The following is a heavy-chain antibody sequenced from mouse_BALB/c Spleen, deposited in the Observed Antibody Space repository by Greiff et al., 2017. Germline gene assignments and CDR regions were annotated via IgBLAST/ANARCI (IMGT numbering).Heavy chain of an antibody. V-gene: IGHV14-3*02. D-gene: IGHD2-3*01. CDR2: IDPANGNT. Sequence: EVKLQESGAELVKPGASVKLSCTASGFNIKDTYMHWVKQRPEQGLEWIGRIDPANGNTKYDPKFQGKATITADTSSNTAYLQLSSLTSEDTAVYYCARIPYDYGYFDVWGAGTTVTVSS. J-gene: IGHJ1*01. CDR3: ARIPYDYGYFDV. CDR1: GFNIKDTY.